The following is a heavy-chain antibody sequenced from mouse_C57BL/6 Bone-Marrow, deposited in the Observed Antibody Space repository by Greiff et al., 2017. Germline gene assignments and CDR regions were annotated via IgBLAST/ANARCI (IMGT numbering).Heavy chain of an antibody. J-gene: IGHJ3*01. CDR2: IYPGSGST. V-gene: IGHV1-55*01. D-gene: IGHD2-1*01. CDR3: AREGYYGNYEGAY. Sequence: QVQLQQPGAELVKPGASVKMSCKASGYTFTSYWITWVKQRPGQGLEWIGDIYPGSGSTNYNEKFKSKATLTVDTSSSTAYMQLSSLTSEDSAVSYCAREGYYGNYEGAYWGQGTLVTVSA. CDR1: GYTFTSYW.